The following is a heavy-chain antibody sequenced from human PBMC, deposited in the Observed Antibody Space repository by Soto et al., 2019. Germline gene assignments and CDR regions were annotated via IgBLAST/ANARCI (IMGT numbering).Heavy chain of an antibody. V-gene: IGHV1-2*02. J-gene: IGHJ3*02. CDR2: INPNSGGT. CDR3: ARSIGRAFGI. CDR1: GDTFTGDY. D-gene: IGHD6-6*01. Sequence: ASAKVSCKASGDTFTGDYIHWVRPAPGQVRECMVCINPNSGGTNSAQKFQGRVTMTRDPSISTSYMELSRLRSDDTAVYYCARSIGRAFGIWGQVTIVTVPS.